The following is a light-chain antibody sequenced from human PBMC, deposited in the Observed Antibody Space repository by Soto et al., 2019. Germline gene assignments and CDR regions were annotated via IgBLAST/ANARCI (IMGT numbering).Light chain of an antibody. CDR2: GNI. J-gene: IGLJ3*02. CDR3: QSYDSSLNVWV. V-gene: IGLV1-40*01. CDR1: SSNIGTGYD. Sequence: QSVLTQPPSVSGAPGQRVTISCTGSSSNIGTGYDVHWYQHLPGTAPKLLIYGNINRPSGVPDRFSGSMSGTSASLAITGLQAEDEAEYYCQSYDSSLNVWVFGGGTQLTVL.